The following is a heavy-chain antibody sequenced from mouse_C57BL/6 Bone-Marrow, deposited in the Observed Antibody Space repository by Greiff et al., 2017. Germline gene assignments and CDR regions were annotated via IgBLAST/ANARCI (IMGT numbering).Heavy chain of an antibody. CDR3: ARCSNYSAWFAY. CDR1: GYTFTSYW. Sequence: VQLQQPGAELVKPGASVKLSCKASGYTFTSYWMQWVKQRPGQGLEWIGEIDPSDSYTNYNQKFKGKATLTVDTSSRTAYLQLSSLTSEDSAVYYCARCSNYSAWFAYWGQGTLVTVSA. J-gene: IGHJ3*01. V-gene: IGHV1-50*01. CDR2: IDPSDSYT. D-gene: IGHD2-5*01.